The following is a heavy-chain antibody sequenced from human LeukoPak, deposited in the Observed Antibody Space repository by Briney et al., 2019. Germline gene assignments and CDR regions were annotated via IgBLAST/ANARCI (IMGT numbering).Heavy chain of an antibody. V-gene: IGHV4-59*01. CDR2: IYYSGST. CDR1: GGSISSYY. J-gene: IGHJ6*03. CDR3: ARVSYDFWSGYYTDYYYYMDV. Sequence: SETLSLTCTVSGGSISSYYWTWIRQPPGKGLEWIGYIYYSGSTNYNPSLKSRVTISVDTSKNQFSLKLSSVTAADTAVYYCARVSYDFWSGYYTDYYYYMDVWGKGTTVTVSS. D-gene: IGHD3-3*01.